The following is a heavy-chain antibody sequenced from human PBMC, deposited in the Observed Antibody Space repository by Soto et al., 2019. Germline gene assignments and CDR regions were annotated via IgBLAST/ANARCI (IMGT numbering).Heavy chain of an antibody. D-gene: IGHD6-13*01. CDR3: AKPPTGIAAAGFRSPFDY. Sequence: GGSLRLSCAASGFTFSSYAMSWVRQAPGKGLEWVSAISGSGGSTYYADSVKGRFTISRDNSKNTLYLQMNSLRAEDTAVYYCAKPPTGIAAAGFRSPFDYWGQGTLVTVSS. CDR1: GFTFSSYA. J-gene: IGHJ4*02. V-gene: IGHV3-23*01. CDR2: ISGSGGST.